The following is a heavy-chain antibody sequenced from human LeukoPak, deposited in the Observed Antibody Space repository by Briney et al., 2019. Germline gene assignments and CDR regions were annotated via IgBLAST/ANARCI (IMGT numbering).Heavy chain of an antibody. D-gene: IGHD6-13*01. V-gene: IGHV4-38-2*02. Sequence: NTSETLSLTCTVPGYSISSGYYWGWIRQPPGKGLEWIGSIYHSGSTYYNPSLKSRVTISVDTSKNQFSLKLSSVTAADTAVYYCARVSAAAAEPAIYYYYYYMDVWGKGTTVTVSS. CDR1: GYSISSGYY. CDR2: IYHSGST. CDR3: ARVSAAAAEPAIYYYYYYMDV. J-gene: IGHJ6*03.